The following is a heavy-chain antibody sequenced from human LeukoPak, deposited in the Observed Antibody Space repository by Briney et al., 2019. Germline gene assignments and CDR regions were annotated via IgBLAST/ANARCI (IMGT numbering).Heavy chain of an antibody. D-gene: IGHD6-13*01. Sequence: GASVKVSCKASGGTFSSYAISWVRQAPGQGLEWMGGIIPIFGTANYAQKFQGRVTITADESTSTAYMELSSLRSEDTAVYYCARVEPLRKYSSSWYWVFDYWGQGTLVTVSS. CDR2: IIPIFGTA. CDR1: GGTFSSYA. J-gene: IGHJ4*02. V-gene: IGHV1-69*13. CDR3: ARVEPLRKYSSSWYWVFDY.